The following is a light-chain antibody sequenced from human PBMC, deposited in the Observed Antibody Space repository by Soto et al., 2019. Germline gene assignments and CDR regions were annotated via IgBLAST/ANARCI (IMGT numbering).Light chain of an antibody. J-gene: IGLJ3*02. CDR2: YDS. CDR3: QVWDSSAEHVV. CDR1: NIGSKS. V-gene: IGLV3-21*04. Sequence: SYELTQPPSVSVAPGKTASITCGGNNIGSKSVHWYQQKPGQAPVLVIYYDSDRPSGIPERFSGSSSGNTATLTISRVEAGDEADYYCQVWDSSAEHVVFGGGTQLTVL.